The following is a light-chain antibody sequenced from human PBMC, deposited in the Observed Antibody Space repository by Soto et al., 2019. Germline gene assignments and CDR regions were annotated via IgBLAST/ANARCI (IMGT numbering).Light chain of an antibody. CDR3: HPYTAWPRRT. J-gene: IGKJ3*01. Sequence: EIVLTQSPATLSLSPGERATLSCRASQSVSSYLAWYQQKPGQAPRILIYDASNRATGIPVRFSGSGSGTDLTRHISSLEPAALAVYYSHPYTAWPRRTCCPGPKAELK. CDR1: QSVSSY. V-gene: IGKV3-11*01. CDR2: DAS.